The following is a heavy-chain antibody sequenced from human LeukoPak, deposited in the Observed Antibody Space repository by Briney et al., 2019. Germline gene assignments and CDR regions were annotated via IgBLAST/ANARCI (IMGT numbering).Heavy chain of an antibody. CDR3: AKWPSYYYDSSGYYQTFLGY. J-gene: IGHJ4*02. CDR1: GFTFSSYA. Sequence: GGSLRLSCAASGFTFSSYAMSWVRQAPGKGLEWVSAISGNGGSTYYADSVKGRFTISRDNSKNTLYLQMNSLRAEDTAVYYCAKWPSYYYDSSGYYQTFLGYWGQGTLVTVSS. V-gene: IGHV3-23*01. D-gene: IGHD3-22*01. CDR2: ISGNGGST.